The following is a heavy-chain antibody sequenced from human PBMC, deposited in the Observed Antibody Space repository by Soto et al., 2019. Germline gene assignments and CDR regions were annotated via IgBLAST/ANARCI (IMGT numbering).Heavy chain of an antibody. CDR3: AKAVVVTAPVDYDMDV. V-gene: IGHV3-23*01. Sequence: GGSLRLSCAASGFTFSSYAMSWVRQAPGKGLEWVSAISGSGGSTYYADSVKGRFTISRDNSKDTLYLQMNSLRAEDTAVYYCAKAVVVTAPVDYDMDVWGQGTTVTVSS. J-gene: IGHJ6*02. CDR1: GFTFSSYA. CDR2: ISGSGGST. D-gene: IGHD2-21*02.